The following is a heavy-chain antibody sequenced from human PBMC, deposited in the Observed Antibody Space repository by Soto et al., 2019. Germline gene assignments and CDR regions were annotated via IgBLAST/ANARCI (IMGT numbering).Heavy chain of an antibody. CDR2: IYYSGST. D-gene: IGHD4-17*01. V-gene: IGHV4-59*01. Sequence: SETLSLTCTVSGGSISSYYWSWIRQPPGKGLEWIGYIYYSGSTNYNPSLKSRVTISVDTSKNQFSLKLSSVTAADTAVYYCATLLTTVTRVGDGMDVWGQGTTVTVSS. CDR3: ATLLTTVTRVGDGMDV. J-gene: IGHJ6*02. CDR1: GGSISSYY.